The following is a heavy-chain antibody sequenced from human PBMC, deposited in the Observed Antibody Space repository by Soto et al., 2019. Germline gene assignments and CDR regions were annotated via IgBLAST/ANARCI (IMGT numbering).Heavy chain of an antibody. CDR3: EWRWLQYCLDH. J-gene: IGHJ4*02. V-gene: IGHV1-69*02. CDR2: ILHNVDLK. CDR1: GGTLGSYT. D-gene: IGHD2-15*01. Sequence: QVQLVQSGAEVRMPGSSVKVSCKASGGTLGSYTVTWVRQAPGQGLEWMGRILHNVDLKNYAEKFQGRLTITADTSTSTAYMELSSLRSYDTALYYCEWRWLQYCLDHWGQGTLVTVSS.